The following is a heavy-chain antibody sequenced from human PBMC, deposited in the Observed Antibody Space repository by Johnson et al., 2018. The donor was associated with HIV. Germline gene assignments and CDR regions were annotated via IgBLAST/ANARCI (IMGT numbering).Heavy chain of an antibody. CDR1: GFTFNNYA. Sequence: QVQLLESGGGVVQPGRSLRLSCAASGFTFNNYALHWVRQAPGKGLEWVAVISYDASNKYYADSVKGRFTISRDNSKNTLFLQMNSLRAEDTAVYYCARDSEEYSGYDSAFDMWGQGTMVTVSS. V-gene: IGHV3-30-3*01. CDR3: ARDSEEYSGYDSAFDM. J-gene: IGHJ3*02. D-gene: IGHD5-12*01. CDR2: ISYDASNK.